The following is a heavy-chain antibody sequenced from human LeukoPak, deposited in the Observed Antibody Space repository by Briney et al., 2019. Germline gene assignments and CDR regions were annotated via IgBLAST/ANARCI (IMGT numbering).Heavy chain of an antibody. V-gene: IGHV3-69-1*01. D-gene: IGHD3-22*01. CDR2: ISSSSYI. CDR1: GFTFSDYY. J-gene: IGHJ4*02. Sequence: GGSLRLSCAASGFTFSDYYMSWIRQAPGKGLEWVSSISSSSYIYYADSVKGRFTISRDNAKNSLYLQMNSLRAEDTAVYYCARDKGTYYYDSSGYHLDYWGQGTLVTVSS. CDR3: ARDKGTYYYDSSGYHLDY.